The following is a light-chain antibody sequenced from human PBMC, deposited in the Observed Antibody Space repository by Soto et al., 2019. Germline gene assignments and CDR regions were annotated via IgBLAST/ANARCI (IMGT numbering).Light chain of an antibody. V-gene: IGKV1-33*01. J-gene: IGKJ4*01. Sequence: DIQMTQSPSSLSASVGDRVTITCQASHDISNYLSWYQQKAGKATKLLIYDASNLDTGVPSRFSGSGSGTDFAFIISSLQPEDIATDFCQQSDNLPTFGGGTKVEIK. CDR1: HDISNY. CDR3: QQSDNLPT. CDR2: DAS.